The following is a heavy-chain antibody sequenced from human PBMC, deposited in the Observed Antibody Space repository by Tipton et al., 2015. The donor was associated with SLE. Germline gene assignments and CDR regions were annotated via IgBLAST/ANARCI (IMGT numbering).Heavy chain of an antibody. CDR1: GDSISGYY. D-gene: IGHD6-13*01. J-gene: IGHJ3*02. CDR3: ARGSSTWFLGAFDI. V-gene: IGHV4-59*01. CDR2: ISYSGNT. Sequence: TLSLTCTVSGDSISGYYWNWIRQPPGKGLEWVGFISYSGNTNYNPSLKSRVTISIDTSNNLFYLRLMSVTAADTAAYYCARGSSTWFLGAFDIWGQGTTVTVS.